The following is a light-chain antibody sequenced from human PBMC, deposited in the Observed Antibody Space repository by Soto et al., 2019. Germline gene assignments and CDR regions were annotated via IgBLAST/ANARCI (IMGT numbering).Light chain of an antibody. Sequence: QAVLTQSASVSGSPGQSISISCTGTSSDSGAYNFVSWYQQHPGKAPKLMLYDVNIRPSGVSNRFSGSKSGNTASLTISGLQAEDEADYYCTLWTTSTTMIFGGGTKVTVL. CDR1: SSDSGAYNF. V-gene: IGLV2-14*03. CDR3: TLWTTSTTMI. J-gene: IGLJ2*01. CDR2: DVN.